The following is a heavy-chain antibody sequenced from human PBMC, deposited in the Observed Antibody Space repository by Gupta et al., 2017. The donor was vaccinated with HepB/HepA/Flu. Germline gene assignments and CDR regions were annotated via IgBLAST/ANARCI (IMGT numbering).Heavy chain of an antibody. Sequence: QLQLQESGPGLVKPSETLSLTCTVSGGSISSSSYYWAWIRQPPGKGLAWIGSIYYSGSTYYNPSLKSRVTISVDTSKNQFSLKLSSVTAADTAVYYCARPPYDSYGGGWFDPWGQGTLVTVSS. CDR1: GGSISSSSYY. J-gene: IGHJ5*02. D-gene: IGHD3-3*01. CDR2: IYYSGST. CDR3: ARPPYDSYGGGWFDP. V-gene: IGHV4-39*01.